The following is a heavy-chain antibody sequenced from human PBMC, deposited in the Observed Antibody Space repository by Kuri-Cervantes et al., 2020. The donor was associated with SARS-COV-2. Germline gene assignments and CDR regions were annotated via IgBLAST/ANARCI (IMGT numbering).Heavy chain of an antibody. D-gene: IGHD3-3*01. CDR1: GGTFSSYA. CDR3: ARVGPQYDPNWFDP. Sequence: SVKVSCKASGGTFSSYAISWVRQAPGQGLEWMGGIIPIFGTANYAQKFQGRVTITADKSTSTAYMELSSLLCEDTAVYYCARVGPQYDPNWFDPWGQGTLVTVSS. J-gene: IGHJ5*02. V-gene: IGHV1-69*06. CDR2: IIPIFGTA.